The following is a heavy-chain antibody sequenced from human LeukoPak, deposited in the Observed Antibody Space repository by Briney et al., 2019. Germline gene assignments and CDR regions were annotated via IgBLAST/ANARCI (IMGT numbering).Heavy chain of an antibody. J-gene: IGHJ4*02. V-gene: IGHV3-64*01. Sequence: VQPGGAPRLSLATPGFTLSSGAIHWVPHAPGEGLEYFSAISSNGGTTHYGNSVKGRFTISRDNSKNTLYLQMGSLRAEDMAVYFCARSSGYGYYFDYWGQGTLVTVSS. CDR3: ARSSGYGYYFDY. D-gene: IGHD3-22*01. CDR2: ISSNGGTT. CDR1: GFTLSSGA.